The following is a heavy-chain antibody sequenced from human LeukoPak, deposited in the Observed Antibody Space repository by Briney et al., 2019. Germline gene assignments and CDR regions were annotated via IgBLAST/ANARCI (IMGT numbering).Heavy chain of an antibody. D-gene: IGHD3-22*01. V-gene: IGHV4-30-2*01. J-gene: IGHJ4*02. Sequence: PSQTLSLTCAVSGGSISSGGYSWSWIRQPPGKGLEWIGYIYHSGSTYYNPSLKSRVTISVDRSKNQFSLKLSSVTAADTAVYYCARYIYYDTPGGGGSYFDYWGQGTLVTVSS. CDR1: GGSISSGGYS. CDR2: IYHSGST. CDR3: ARYIYYDTPGGGGSYFDY.